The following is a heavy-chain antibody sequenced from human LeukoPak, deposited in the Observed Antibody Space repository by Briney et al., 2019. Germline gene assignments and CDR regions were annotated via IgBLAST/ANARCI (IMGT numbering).Heavy chain of an antibody. Sequence: ASVKVSCKASGGTFSSYAISWVRQAPGQGLEWMGGIIPIFGTANYAQKFQVRVTITADKSTSTAYMELSSLRSEDTAVYYCAALGRGDSSGYNYFDYWGQGTLVTVSS. CDR1: GGTFSSYA. CDR3: AALGRGDSSGYNYFDY. D-gene: IGHD3-22*01. V-gene: IGHV1-69*06. J-gene: IGHJ4*02. CDR2: IIPIFGTA.